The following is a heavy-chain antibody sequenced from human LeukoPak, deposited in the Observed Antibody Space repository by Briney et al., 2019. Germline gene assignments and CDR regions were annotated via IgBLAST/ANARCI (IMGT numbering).Heavy chain of an antibody. CDR1: DGSISNYY. CDR3: ARAGYSYGTGYYFDY. V-gene: IGHV4-59*01. Sequence: SETLSLTCTVSDGSISNYYWSWIRLPPGKGLEWIGYIYYTGATNYSPSLKSRVTISLDTSKNQFSLWLSSVTAADAAVYYCARAGYSYGTGYYFDYWGQGALVTVSS. J-gene: IGHJ4*02. CDR2: IYYTGAT. D-gene: IGHD5-18*01.